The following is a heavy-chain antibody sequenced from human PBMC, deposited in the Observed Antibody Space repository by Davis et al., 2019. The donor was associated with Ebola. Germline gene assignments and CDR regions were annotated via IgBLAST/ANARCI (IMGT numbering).Heavy chain of an antibody. CDR1: GGTFSKYT. CDR3: TTPGGQDSGYDVFDI. CDR2: IVPIFGTT. Sequence: AASVKVSCKASGGTFSKYTFSWVRQAPGHGLEWMGGIVPIFGTTNYAQKFQGRVTIIADESTSAAYMEVSSLRSEDTALYYCTTPGGQDSGYDVFDIWGQGTMVTVSS. D-gene: IGHD5-12*01. J-gene: IGHJ3*02. V-gene: IGHV1-69*13.